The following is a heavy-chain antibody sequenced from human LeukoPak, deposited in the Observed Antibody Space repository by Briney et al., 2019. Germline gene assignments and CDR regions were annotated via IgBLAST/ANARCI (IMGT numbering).Heavy chain of an antibody. Sequence: RRSLRLSCAASGFTFSSYSMNWVRQAPGKGLEWVSSISSSSSYIYYADSVKGRLTISRDNAKNSLYLQMNSRRAEDTAVYYCARDKGHYGDYADAFDIWGQGTMVTVSS. CDR3: ARDKGHYGDYADAFDI. J-gene: IGHJ3*02. CDR1: GFTFSSYS. CDR2: ISSSSSYI. D-gene: IGHD4-17*01. V-gene: IGHV3-21*01.